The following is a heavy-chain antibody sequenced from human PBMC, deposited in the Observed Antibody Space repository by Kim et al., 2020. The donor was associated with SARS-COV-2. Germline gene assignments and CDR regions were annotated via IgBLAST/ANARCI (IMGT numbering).Heavy chain of an antibody. CDR2: INHSGVT. D-gene: IGHD1-1*01. CDR3: ARFEVDMETIRDY. Sequence: SETLSLNCDVYGGFFSGYYWSWIRQPPGKGLEWIAEINHSGVTNYNPSLKSRVTISVDTSKNQMSLKLTSVTAGDTAVYYCARFEVDMETIRDYWGQGTLVTVSA. CDR1: GGFFSGYY. J-gene: IGHJ4*02. V-gene: IGHV4-34*01.